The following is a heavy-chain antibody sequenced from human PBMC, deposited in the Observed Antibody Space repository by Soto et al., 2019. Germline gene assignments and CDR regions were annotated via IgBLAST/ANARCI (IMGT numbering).Heavy chain of an antibody. D-gene: IGHD3-22*01. Sequence: PGGSLRLSCAASGFTFSSYAMSWVRQAPGKGLEWVSAISGSGGSTYYADSVKGRFTISRDNSKNTLCLQMNSLRAEDTAVYYCAKVVYYDSSGYYTHPIFDYWGQGTLVTVSS. CDR1: GFTFSSYA. CDR3: AKVVYYDSSGYYTHPIFDY. J-gene: IGHJ4*02. V-gene: IGHV3-23*01. CDR2: ISGSGGST.